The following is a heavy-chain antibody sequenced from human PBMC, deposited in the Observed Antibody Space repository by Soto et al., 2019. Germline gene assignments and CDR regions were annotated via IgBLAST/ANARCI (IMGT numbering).Heavy chain of an antibody. CDR3: ARDHGVVVPAALLFGGENGMDV. CDR2: ISAYNGNT. J-gene: IGHJ6*02. D-gene: IGHD2-2*02. Sequence: QVQLVQSGAEVKKPGASVKVSCKASGYTFTSYGISWVRQAPGQGLEWMGWISAYNGNTNYAQKLQGRVTMNKDTSTSTAYMELRSLRSDDTAVYYCARDHGVVVPAALLFGGENGMDVWGQGTTVTVSS. V-gene: IGHV1-18*04. CDR1: GYTFTSYG.